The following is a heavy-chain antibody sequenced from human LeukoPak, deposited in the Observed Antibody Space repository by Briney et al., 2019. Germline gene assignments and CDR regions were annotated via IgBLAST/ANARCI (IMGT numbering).Heavy chain of an antibody. V-gene: IGHV1-69*06. D-gene: IGHD2-15*01. CDR3: ASATLRCSGGSCYEMDV. Sequence: SVKVSCKASGGPFSSYTISWVRQAPGQGLEWMGGIIPLFGTPDYAQKFQDRLTITADKSTSTAYMELSSLRSEDTAVYYCASATLRCSGGSCYEMDVWGKGTTVTVSS. CDR1: GGPFSSYT. J-gene: IGHJ6*04. CDR2: IIPLFGTP.